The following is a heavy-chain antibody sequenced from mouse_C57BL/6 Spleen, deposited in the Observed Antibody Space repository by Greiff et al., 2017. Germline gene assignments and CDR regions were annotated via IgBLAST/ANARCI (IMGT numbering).Heavy chain of an antibody. V-gene: IGHV1-53*01. CDR2: INPSNGCT. J-gene: IGHJ4*01. D-gene: IGHD1-1*01. CDR1: GYTFTSYW. Sequence: QVQLQQPGTELVKPGASVKLSCKASGYTFTSYWMHWVKQRPGQGLEWIGNINPSNGCTNYNEKFKSKATLTVDTSSSTAYLQLRSLTSEDSEVYYCASHYYGHYYAMDYWGQGTSVTVSS. CDR3: ASHYYGHYYAMDY.